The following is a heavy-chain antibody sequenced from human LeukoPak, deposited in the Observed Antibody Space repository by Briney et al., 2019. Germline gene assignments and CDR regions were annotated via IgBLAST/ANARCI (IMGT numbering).Heavy chain of an antibody. CDR2: IYYSGST. CDR3: ASYYYDSSGYNGLFDP. Sequence: SETLSLTCTVSGGSISSYYWSWIRQPPGKGLEWSGYIYYSGSTNYNPSLKSRVTISVDTSKNQFSLKLSSVTAADTAVYYCASYYYDSSGYNGLFDPWGQGTLVTVSS. J-gene: IGHJ5*02. CDR1: GGSISSYY. V-gene: IGHV4-59*01. D-gene: IGHD3-22*01.